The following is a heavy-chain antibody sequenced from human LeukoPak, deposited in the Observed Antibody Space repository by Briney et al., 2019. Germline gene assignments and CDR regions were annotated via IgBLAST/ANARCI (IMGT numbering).Heavy chain of an antibody. CDR2: ICYSGRT. D-gene: IGHD2-2*02. V-gene: IGHV4-39*01. J-gene: IGHJ4*02. CDR1: GGSVSTSHYY. Sequence: SETLSLTCTVSGGSVSTSHYYWGWIRQPPGKGLEWIGYICYSGRTYYNPSLKSRVTISVDTSKNEFSLKLGSVTAADTAVYYCARSWAPGYCSSTTCYNFDYWGQGTLVTVSS. CDR3: ARSWAPGYCSSTTCYNFDY.